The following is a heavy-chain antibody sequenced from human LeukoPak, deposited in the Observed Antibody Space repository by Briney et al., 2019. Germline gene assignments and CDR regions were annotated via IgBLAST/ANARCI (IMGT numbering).Heavy chain of an antibody. D-gene: IGHD2-2*01. V-gene: IGHV3-30*02. CDR2: IRYDGSNK. CDR3: AKEGYCSSTSCLSGETNNWFDP. Sequence: GGSLRLSCAASGFTFSSYGMHWVRQAPGKGLEWVAFIRYDGSNKYYADSVKGRFTISRDNSKNTLYLQMNSLRAEDTAVYYCAKEGYCSSTSCLSGETNNWFDPWGQGTLVTVSS. CDR1: GFTFSSYG. J-gene: IGHJ5*02.